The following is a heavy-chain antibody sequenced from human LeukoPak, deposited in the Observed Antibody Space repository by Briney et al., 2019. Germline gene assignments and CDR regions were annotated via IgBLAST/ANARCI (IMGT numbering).Heavy chain of an antibody. CDR2: SYYTGST. J-gene: IGHJ5*02. D-gene: IGHD3-10*01. Sequence: SETLSLTCTLPGDSISLYYWCWIRQPPGKGLEWIGYSYYTGSTKSNPSLKSRVTISVDTSKKQFSLNLSSVNAADTAVYFCAREGTSGGLNWLDPWGQGTLVTVSS. CDR1: GDSISLYY. V-gene: IGHV4-59*12. CDR3: AREGTSGGLNWLDP.